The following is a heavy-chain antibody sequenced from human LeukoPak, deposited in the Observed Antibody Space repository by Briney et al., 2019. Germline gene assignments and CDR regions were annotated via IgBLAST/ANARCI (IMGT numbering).Heavy chain of an antibody. CDR1: GYTFTSYG. V-gene: IGHV1-18*01. D-gene: IGHD6-13*01. CDR3: ARNGFRYSSRYFDY. J-gene: IGHJ4*02. Sequence: GASVKVSCKASGYTFTSYGISWVRQAPGQGLEWMGWISAYNGNTNYAQKLRGRVTMTTDTSTSTAYMELKSLRFDDTAVCYCARNGFRYSSRYFDYWGQGTLVTVSS. CDR2: ISAYNGNT.